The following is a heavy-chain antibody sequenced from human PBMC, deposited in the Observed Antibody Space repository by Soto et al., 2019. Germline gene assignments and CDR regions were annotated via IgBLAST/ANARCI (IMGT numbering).Heavy chain of an antibody. D-gene: IGHD3-9*01. CDR1: GYTFTSCG. CDR3: AREPVWYDILTGSYFQH. CDR2: ISAYNGNT. V-gene: IGHV1-18*04. J-gene: IGHJ1*01. Sequence: GAAVKVSCKASGYTFTSCGSSWVRQAPGQGLEWMGWISAYNGNTNYAQKLQGRVTMTTDTSTSTAYMELRSLRSDDTAVYYCAREPVWYDILTGSYFQHWGQGTLVTVSS.